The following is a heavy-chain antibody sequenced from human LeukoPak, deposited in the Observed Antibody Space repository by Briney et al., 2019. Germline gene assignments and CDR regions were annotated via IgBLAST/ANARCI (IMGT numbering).Heavy chain of an antibody. V-gene: IGHV4-34*01. CDR3: ARGRGDCSGGSCYRFDP. CDR2: INHSGST. CDR1: GGSFSGYY. D-gene: IGHD2-15*01. J-gene: IGHJ5*02. Sequence: SETLSLTCAVYGGSFSGYYWSWIRQPPGKGLEWIGEINHSGSTNYNPSLKSRVTISVDTSKNQFSLKLSSVTAADTAVYYCARGRGDCSGGSCYRFDPWGLGTLVTVSS.